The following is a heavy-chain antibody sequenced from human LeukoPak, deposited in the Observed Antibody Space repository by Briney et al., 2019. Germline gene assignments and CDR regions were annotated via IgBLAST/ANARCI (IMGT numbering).Heavy chain of an antibody. Sequence: GGSLRLSCAASGFTFSNAWMSWVRQAPGKGLEWVGRIKSKTDGGTTDYAAPVKGRFTISRDDSKNTLYLQMNSLKTQDTAVYYCTTLLYSSSWLSDYWGQGTLVTVSS. J-gene: IGHJ4*02. CDR2: IKSKTDGGTT. D-gene: IGHD6-13*01. CDR1: GFTFSNAW. CDR3: TTLLYSSSWLSDY. V-gene: IGHV3-15*01.